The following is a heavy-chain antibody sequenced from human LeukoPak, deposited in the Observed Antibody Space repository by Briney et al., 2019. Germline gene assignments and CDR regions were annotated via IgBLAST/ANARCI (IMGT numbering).Heavy chain of an antibody. J-gene: IGHJ4*02. CDR2: ISSRSSGV. V-gene: IGHV3-48*01. Sequence: GGSLRLSCAASGFTFSSYSMKWVRQAPGKGLEWISYISSRSSGVYYADSAKGRFTISRDNAKNSLYLQMNSLRAEDTAVYYCARFSGSYEDYWGQGTLVTVSS. CDR3: ARFSGSYEDY. D-gene: IGHD1-26*01. CDR1: GFTFSSYS.